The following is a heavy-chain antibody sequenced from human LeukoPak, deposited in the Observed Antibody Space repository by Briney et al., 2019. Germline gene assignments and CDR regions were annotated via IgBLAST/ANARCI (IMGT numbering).Heavy chain of an antibody. J-gene: IGHJ5*02. CDR3: TNSEVTGGWFDP. CDR1: GYTFTSYG. D-gene: IGHD2-21*02. V-gene: IGHV1-18*01. CDR2: ISAYNGNT. Sequence: GASVKVSCKVSGYTFTSYGISWVRQAPGQGLEWMGWISAYNGNTNYAQKLQGRVTMTTDTSTSTAYMELRSLRSDDTAVYYCTNSEVTGGWFDPWGQGTLVTVSS.